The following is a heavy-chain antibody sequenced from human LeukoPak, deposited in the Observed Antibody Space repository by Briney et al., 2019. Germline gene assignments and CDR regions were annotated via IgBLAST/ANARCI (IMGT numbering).Heavy chain of an antibody. CDR3: ARDQSLVAYSSTWFDY. CDR2: ISAYNGNT. CDR1: GYTFTSYG. V-gene: IGHV1-18*01. J-gene: IGHJ4*02. Sequence: GASVKVSCKASGYTFTSYGISWVRQAPGQGLEWMGWISAYNGNTDYAQNLQGRVTLTTDTSTTTAYMELRSLGSDDTAVYYCARDQSLVAYSSTWFDYWGQGTLVTVSS. D-gene: IGHD6-13*01.